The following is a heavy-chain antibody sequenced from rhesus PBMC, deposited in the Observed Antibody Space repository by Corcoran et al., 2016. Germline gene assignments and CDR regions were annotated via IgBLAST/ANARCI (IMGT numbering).Heavy chain of an antibody. CDR2: ISNGGGRT. V-gene: IGHV3S5*01. CDR3: AKWGSSSSWTDY. CDR1: GFTFSSYG. J-gene: IGHJ4*01. Sequence: EVQLVESGGGLVQPGGSLRLSCAASGFTFSSYGMSWFLQAPGKGLEWVSYISNGGGRTYYADSVKGRFTISRDNSKNTLSLQMNSLRAEDTAVYYCAKWGSSSSWTDYWGQGVLVTVSS. D-gene: IGHD6-13*01.